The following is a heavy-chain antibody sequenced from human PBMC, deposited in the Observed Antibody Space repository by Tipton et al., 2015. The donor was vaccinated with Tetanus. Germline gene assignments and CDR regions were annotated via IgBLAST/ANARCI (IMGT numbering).Heavy chain of an antibody. CDR3: ARAGMVTDDRSKFDS. V-gene: IGHV4-61*01. CDR2: TYYSGST. D-gene: IGHD2-21*02. Sequence: GLVKPSETLSLTCTVSGASIGSISYYWSWIRQPPGKGLEWIGYTYYSGSTGYNPSLKSRVTISIDSSKNQFSLKLTSVTAADTAVYYCARAGMVTDDRSKFDSWGQGSLVSVSS. J-gene: IGHJ4*02. CDR1: GASIGSISYY.